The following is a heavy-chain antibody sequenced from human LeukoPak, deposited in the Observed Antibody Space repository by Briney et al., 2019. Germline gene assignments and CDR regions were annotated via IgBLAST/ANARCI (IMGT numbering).Heavy chain of an antibody. CDR2: IYTSGST. D-gene: IGHD3-3*01. V-gene: IGHV4-59*10. Sequence: SETLSLTCAVYGGSFSGYYWSWIRQPAGKGLEWIGRIYTSGSTNYNPSLKSRVTMSVDTSKNQFSLKLSSVTAADTAVYYCASTFWSGYYGFDYWGQGTLVTVSS. CDR3: ASTFWSGYYGFDY. CDR1: GGSFSGYY. J-gene: IGHJ4*02.